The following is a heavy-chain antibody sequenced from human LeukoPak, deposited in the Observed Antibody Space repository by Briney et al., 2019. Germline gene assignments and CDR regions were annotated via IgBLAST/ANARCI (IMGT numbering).Heavy chain of an antibody. CDR3: AREGVVVGRDFDY. CDR2: ISSSGSTI. V-gene: IGHV3-48*03. Sequence: GGSLRLSCAASGFTFSSYEMNCVRRAPGKGLEWVSYISSSGSTIYYADSVKGRFTLSRDNDKNSLYLQMNSLRAEDTAFYYCAREGVVVGRDFDYWGQGTLVTVSS. CDR1: GFTFSSYE. J-gene: IGHJ4*02. D-gene: IGHD2-15*01.